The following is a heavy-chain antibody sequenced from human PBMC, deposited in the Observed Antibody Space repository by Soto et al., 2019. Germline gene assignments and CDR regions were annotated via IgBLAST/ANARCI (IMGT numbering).Heavy chain of an antibody. Sequence: QVHLVQSGGEVKKPGASVKVSCKASGYTLKNYGIGWVRQAPGLGPEWVGWIKVDNGDTKYAEKLQGRVTLTTDTSTSTAYMELRNLRSDDTGFYYCARSRYYFDYWGQGTLVTVSS. CDR1: GYTLKNYG. V-gene: IGHV1-18*01. J-gene: IGHJ4*02. CDR3: ARSRYYFDY. CDR2: IKVDNGDT.